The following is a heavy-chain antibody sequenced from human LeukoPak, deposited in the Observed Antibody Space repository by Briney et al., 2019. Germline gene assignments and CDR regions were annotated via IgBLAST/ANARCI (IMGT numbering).Heavy chain of an antibody. V-gene: IGHV4-34*01. CDR2: VNHSGST. J-gene: IGHJ6*02. Sequence: KASGTLSLTCAVYGGSSSGYYWNWIRQPPGKGLEWIGEVNHSGSTNYNPSLKSRVTISIDTSKNQFSLKLSSVTAADTAVYYCARGREITLVRGLINYYGMDVWGRGTTVTVSS. D-gene: IGHD3-10*01. CDR3: ARGREITLVRGLINYYGMDV. CDR1: GGSSSGYY.